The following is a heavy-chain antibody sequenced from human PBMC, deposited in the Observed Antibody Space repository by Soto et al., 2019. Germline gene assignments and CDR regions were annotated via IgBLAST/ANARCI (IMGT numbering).Heavy chain of an antibody. J-gene: IGHJ5*02. CDR3: AKDFTAYLSSWFHL. CDR2: ITGSGSTT. D-gene: IGHD6-13*01. V-gene: IGHV3-23*01. CDR1: EFTFSSNA. Sequence: EVQLLESGGGLVQPGGSLRLSCAASEFTFSSNAMHWVRQAPGKGLEWVSGITGSGSTTFYADSVKGRFTISRDNSTNTLDLHMSSLRAEDTAIYYCAKDFTAYLSSWFHLWGQGTLVTVSS.